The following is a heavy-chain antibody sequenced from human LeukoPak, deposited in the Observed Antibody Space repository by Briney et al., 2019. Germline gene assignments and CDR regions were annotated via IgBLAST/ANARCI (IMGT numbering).Heavy chain of an antibody. CDR3: ARDTHSYFDY. V-gene: IGHV3-74*01. CDR2: IDNDGSSA. Sequence: GGSLRLSCAASGFTFSRYWMHSVRQAPGKGLVWVSGIDNDGSSANYADSVKGRVTISRDNAKNTLYLQMNSLRAGDTAVYYCARDTHSYFDYWGQGTPVTVSS. CDR1: GFTFSRYW. J-gene: IGHJ4*02.